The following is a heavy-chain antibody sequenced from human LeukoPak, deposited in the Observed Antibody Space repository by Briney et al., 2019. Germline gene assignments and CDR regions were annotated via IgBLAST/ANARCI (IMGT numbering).Heavy chain of an antibody. D-gene: IGHD3-10*01. CDR3: ARRYYFVSGSYYPFDF. Sequence: SETLSLTCNVSGGSISDNDYSWNWIRQPPGKGLEWMGCIHYSGTTYSNPSLKSRISISVDTSKSQFSLKLRSVTAADTAVYYCARRYYFVSGSYYPFDFWGQGTLVTVSS. J-gene: IGHJ4*02. CDR1: GGSISDNDYS. V-gene: IGHV4-39*01. CDR2: IHYSGTT.